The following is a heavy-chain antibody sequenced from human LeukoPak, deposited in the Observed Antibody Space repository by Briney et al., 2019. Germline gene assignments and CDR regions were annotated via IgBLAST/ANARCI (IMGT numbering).Heavy chain of an antibody. D-gene: IGHD4-23*01. CDR2: INQDGSEK. CDR3: VRAIGSNTL. J-gene: IGHJ4*02. V-gene: IGHV3-7*01. Sequence: SGGSLRVSCAASGFTFTTYWMSWVRQAPGKVLEWVANINQDGSEKYYVDSVKGRFTISRDNAKNSLYLQMNSLRAEDTAVYFCVRAIGSNTLWGQGTLVTVSS. CDR1: GFTFTTYW.